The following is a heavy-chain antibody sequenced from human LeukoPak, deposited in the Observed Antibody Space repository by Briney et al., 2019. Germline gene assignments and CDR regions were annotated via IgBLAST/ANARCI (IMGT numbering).Heavy chain of an antibody. CDR3: ARDSYGSGSFSLRC. J-gene: IGHJ4*02. CDR1: GYTFTGYY. CDR2: INPNSGGT. D-gene: IGHD3-10*01. V-gene: IGHV1-2*06. Sequence: ASVKVSCKASGYTFTGYYMHWVRQAPGQGPEWMGRINPNSGGTNYAQKFQGRVTMTRDTSISTAYMELSRLRSDDTAVYYCARDSYGSGSFSLRCWGQGTLVTVSS.